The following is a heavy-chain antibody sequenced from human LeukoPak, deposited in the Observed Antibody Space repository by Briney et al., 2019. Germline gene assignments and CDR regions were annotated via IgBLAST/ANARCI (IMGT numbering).Heavy chain of an antibody. CDR2: INHSGST. Sequence: KSSETLSLTCAVYGGSFSGYYWSWIRQPPGKGLEWIGEINHSGSTNYNPSLKSRVTISVDTSKNQFSLKLSSVTAADTAVYYCARAFSGSYRGYFDYWGQGTLVTVSS. D-gene: IGHD1-26*01. J-gene: IGHJ4*02. V-gene: IGHV4-34*01. CDR1: GGSFSGYY. CDR3: ARAFSGSYRGYFDY.